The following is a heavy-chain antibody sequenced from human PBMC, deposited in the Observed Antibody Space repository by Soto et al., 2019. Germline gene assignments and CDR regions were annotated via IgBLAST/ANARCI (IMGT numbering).Heavy chain of an antibody. V-gene: IGHV3-33*01. CDR3: ARGRRGSEYSGYDQYSSGWGYYYYGMDV. J-gene: IGHJ6*02. CDR1: GFTFSSYG. CDR2: IWYDGSNK. Sequence: GGSLRLSCAASGFTFSSYGMHWVRQAPGKGLEWVAVIWYDGSNKYYADSVKGRFTISRDNSKNTLYLQMNSLRAEDTAVYYCARGRRGSEYSGYDQYSSGWGYYYYGMDVWGQGTTVTVSS. D-gene: IGHD5-12*01.